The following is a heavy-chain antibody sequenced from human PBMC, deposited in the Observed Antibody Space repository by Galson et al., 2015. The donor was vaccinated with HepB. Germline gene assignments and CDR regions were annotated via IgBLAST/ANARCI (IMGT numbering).Heavy chain of an antibody. CDR3: ARADSSSWYPGIDY. V-gene: IGHV3-30-3*01. J-gene: IGHJ4*02. CDR2: TSYDGSSK. CDR1: GFTFSSYA. D-gene: IGHD6-13*01. Sequence: SLRLSCAASGFTFSSYAMHWVRQAPGKGLEWVAVTSYDGSSKYYADSVKGRFTISRDNSKNTLSLQMNSLRAEDTAVYYCARADSSSWYPGIDYWGQGTLVTVSS.